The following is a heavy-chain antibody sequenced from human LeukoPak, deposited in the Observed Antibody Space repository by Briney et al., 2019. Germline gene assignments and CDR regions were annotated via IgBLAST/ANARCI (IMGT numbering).Heavy chain of an antibody. CDR3: ARILGYCSSTSCYDMDY. CDR2: INPNSGGT. Sequence: GASVKVSCKASGYPFTDYYMHWVRQAPGQGLEWMGWINPNSGGTNYAQKFQGRVTMTRDTSISTAYMELSRLRSDDTAVYYCARILGYCSSTSCYDMDYWGQGTLVTVSS. V-gene: IGHV1-2*02. J-gene: IGHJ4*02. D-gene: IGHD2-2*01. CDR1: GYPFTDYY.